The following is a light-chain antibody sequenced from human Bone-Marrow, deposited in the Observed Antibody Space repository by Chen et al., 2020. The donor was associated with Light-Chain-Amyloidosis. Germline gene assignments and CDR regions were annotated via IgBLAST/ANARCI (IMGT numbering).Light chain of an antibody. Sequence: QSALTHPAPVSGSPGESITISRTGTRSDVGAYTYVIWSQHPPAKAPTLMIYGVSNRPSGVSIRFSGSKSGNTASLTISGLQAEDEADYYCSSYTGSSTLYVFGTGTKVTVL. J-gene: IGLJ1*01. CDR1: RSDVGAYTY. CDR3: SSYTGSSTLYV. V-gene: IGLV2-14*03. CDR2: GVS.